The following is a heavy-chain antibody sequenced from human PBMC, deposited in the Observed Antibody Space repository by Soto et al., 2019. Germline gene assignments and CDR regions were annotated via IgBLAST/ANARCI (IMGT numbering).Heavy chain of an antibody. CDR1: GYTFTTYW. J-gene: IGHJ4*02. V-gene: IGHV5-51*01. Sequence: GESLKISCKGSGYTFTTYWIAWVRQMPGKGLDWMGIIYPGDSDTRYSPSFQGQVTISADKSVSTAYLQWSSLKASDTAMYYCARTRRCGGGSCPFDFDYWGLGTLVTVSS. CDR3: ARTRRCGGGSCPFDFDY. D-gene: IGHD2-15*01. CDR2: IYPGDSDT.